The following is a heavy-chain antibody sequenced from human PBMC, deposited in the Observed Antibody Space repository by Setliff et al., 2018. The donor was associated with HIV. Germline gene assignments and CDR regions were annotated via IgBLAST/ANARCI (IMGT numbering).Heavy chain of an antibody. V-gene: IGHV5-51*01. CDR3: ARHAGNGLGAMGYFDY. CDR1: GYSFTTYW. Sequence: GESLKISCKGSGYSFTTYWIGWVRQMPGKGLEWMGIIYPYDSDTRYSPSFQGQVIISADKSISTAYVQWSGLRASDTAMYYCARHAGNGLGAMGYFDYWGQGALVTVSS. CDR2: IYPYDSDT. J-gene: IGHJ4*02. D-gene: IGHD1-26*01.